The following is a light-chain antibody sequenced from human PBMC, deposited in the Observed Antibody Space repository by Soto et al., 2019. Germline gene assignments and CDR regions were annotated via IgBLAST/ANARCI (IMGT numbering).Light chain of an antibody. CDR2: QVS. Sequence: DIVMTQSPLSLPVTLGQPASISCRSSESLIYSEGFTFLNWFHQRPGQSPRRLIYQVSKRDSGVPDRFSGSGSGTDFTLKISRVEAEDVGVYYCMQGKAWPYTFGQGTKLEIE. J-gene: IGKJ2*01. V-gene: IGKV2-30*01. CDR3: MQGKAWPYT. CDR1: ESLIYSEGFTF.